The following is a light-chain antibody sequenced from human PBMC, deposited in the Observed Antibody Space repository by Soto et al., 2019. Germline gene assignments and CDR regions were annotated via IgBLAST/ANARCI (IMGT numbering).Light chain of an antibody. CDR2: TVS. V-gene: IGKV2-30*01. J-gene: IGKJ1*01. Sequence: DVVMTQSPLSLPVTLGQPASISCRSSQSLVYSDGYAYLNWFHQRPGQSPRRLIYTVSKRDSGVPDRYSGSGPGTDFPLRISRGQAEEFGVYYCMHGTHSPPTFRQGTKVEIK. CDR3: MHGTHSPPT. CDR1: QSLVYSDGYAY.